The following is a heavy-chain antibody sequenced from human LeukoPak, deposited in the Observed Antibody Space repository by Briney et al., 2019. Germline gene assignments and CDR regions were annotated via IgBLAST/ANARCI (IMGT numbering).Heavy chain of an antibody. CDR1: GFTFSTYS. Sequence: GGSLRLSCAASGFTFSTYSMNWVRQAPGKGLEWVSYISSSSGTIYYADSVMGRFTISRDNAKNSLYLQMNSLRAEDTAVYYCARDLRGDAFDIWGQGTMVTVSS. D-gene: IGHD5-12*01. J-gene: IGHJ3*02. CDR2: ISSSSGTI. V-gene: IGHV3-48*04. CDR3: ARDLRGDAFDI.